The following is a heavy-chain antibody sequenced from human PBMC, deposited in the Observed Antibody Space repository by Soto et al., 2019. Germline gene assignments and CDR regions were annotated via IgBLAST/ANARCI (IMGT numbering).Heavy chain of an antibody. Sequence: ASVKVSCKVSGYTLTELSMHWVRQAPGKGLEWMGGFDPEDGETIYAQKFQGRVTMTEDTSTDTAYMELSSLRSEDTAVYYCATSSSITIFGVVPTHRFDPWGQGTLVTVSS. CDR1: GYTLTELS. CDR2: FDPEDGET. J-gene: IGHJ5*02. D-gene: IGHD3-3*01. V-gene: IGHV1-24*01. CDR3: ATSSSITIFGVVPTHRFDP.